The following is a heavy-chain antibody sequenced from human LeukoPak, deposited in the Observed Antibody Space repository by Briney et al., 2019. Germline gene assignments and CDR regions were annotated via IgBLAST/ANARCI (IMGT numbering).Heavy chain of an antibody. CDR1: GFTFSSYS. CDR2: ISSSSSYI. D-gene: IGHD2-2*01. J-gene: IGHJ4*02. CDR3: ARGLGYCTSTTCLLPFDY. Sequence: GGSLRLSFAASGFTFSSYSMNWVRQAPGKGLEWVSSISSSSSYIYYADSVKGRFTISRDNAKNSLYLQMNSLRAEDTAMYYCARGLGYCTSTTCLLPFDYWGQGTLVTVSS. V-gene: IGHV3-21*04.